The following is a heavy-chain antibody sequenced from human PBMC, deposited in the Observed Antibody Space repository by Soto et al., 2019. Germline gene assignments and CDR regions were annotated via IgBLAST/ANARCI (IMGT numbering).Heavy chain of an antibody. CDR1: GGSISSGDYY. CDR2: IYYSGST. V-gene: IGHV4-30-4*01. J-gene: IGHJ3*02. Sequence: SETLSLTCTVSGGSISSGDYYWSWIRQPPGKGLEWIGYIYYSGSTYYNPSLKSRVTISVDTSKNQYSLKLSSVTAADTAVYYCARAPPLKYTYGLRGAFDIWGQGTMATVS. CDR3: ARAPPLKYTYGLRGAFDI. D-gene: IGHD5-18*01.